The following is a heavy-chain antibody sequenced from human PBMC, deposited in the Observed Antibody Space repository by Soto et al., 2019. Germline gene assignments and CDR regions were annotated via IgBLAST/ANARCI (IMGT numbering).Heavy chain of an antibody. D-gene: IGHD6-13*01. J-gene: IGHJ4*02. CDR3: AKSQEIGTHFFDS. CDR1: VFTFIGFD. V-gene: IGHV3-13*01. Sequence: EWSLRLSCESSVFTFIGFDMHWVRQPTGKGLEWVSSIGTAGDTYYAVSVKGRFTISRDNAKNSLSLQMNSLRAGDMAVYFCAKSQEIGTHFFDSWGRGTQVTVSS. CDR2: IGTAGDT.